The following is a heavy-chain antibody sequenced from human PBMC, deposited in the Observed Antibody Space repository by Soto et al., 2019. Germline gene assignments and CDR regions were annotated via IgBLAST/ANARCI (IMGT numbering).Heavy chain of an antibody. CDR3: ARGWGYFDSSGFPYLYAMDV. Sequence: PGGSLRLSCAASGFTFSTYWMSWVRQAPWKGLEWVANIKEDASEKYYVDSVEGRFTISRDNAKNSLYLQMTSLRAEDTALYYCARGWGYFDSSGFPYLYAMDVWGQGTTVTVSS. V-gene: IGHV3-7*01. CDR1: GFTFSTYW. J-gene: IGHJ6*02. CDR2: IKEDASEK. D-gene: IGHD3-22*01.